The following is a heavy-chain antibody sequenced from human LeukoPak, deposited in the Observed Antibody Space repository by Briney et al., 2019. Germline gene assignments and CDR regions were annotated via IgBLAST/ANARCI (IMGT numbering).Heavy chain of an antibody. D-gene: IGHD2-15*01. CDR2: ISWNSGSI. V-gene: IGHV3-9*01. Sequence: GGSLRLSCAASGFTFDDYAMHWVRQATGKGLEWVSGISWNSGSIGYANSVKGRFTISRDNAKNSLYLQMNSLRAEDTALYYCAKGSAGSYYYYGMDVWGQGTTVTVSS. CDR1: GFTFDDYA. J-gene: IGHJ6*02. CDR3: AKGSAGSYYYYGMDV.